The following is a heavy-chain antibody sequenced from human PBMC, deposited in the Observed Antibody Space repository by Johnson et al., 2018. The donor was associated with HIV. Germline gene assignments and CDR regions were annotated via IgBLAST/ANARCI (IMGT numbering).Heavy chain of an antibody. CDR1: GFAFRSYW. J-gene: IGHJ3*02. CDR2: INSDGSST. D-gene: IGHD3-10*01. V-gene: IGHV3-74*02. CDR3: AGGYGSGSGDAFDI. Sequence: VQLVESGGGLVQPGGSLRLSCAASGFAFRSYWMHWVRQAPGKGLVWVSRINSDGSSTSYADSVKGRFTISRDNAKNSLYLQMNSLRAEDTAVYYCAGGYGSGSGDAFDIWGQGTMVTVSS.